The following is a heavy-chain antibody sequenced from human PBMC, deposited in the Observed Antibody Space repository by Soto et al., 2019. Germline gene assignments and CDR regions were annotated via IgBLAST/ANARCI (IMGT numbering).Heavy chain of an antibody. J-gene: IGHJ4*02. V-gene: IGHV3-74*01. CDR1: GFTFSSYW. D-gene: IGHD1-26*01. Sequence: PGGSLRLSCVASGFTFSSYWMHWVRQAPGKGLVWVSRINSDGSSTSNADSVKGRLTISRDDAKNTLYLQMNSLRAEDTAVYYCARGDSGTYGIDFWGQGTLVTVSS. CDR3: ARGDSGTYGIDF. CDR2: INSDGSST.